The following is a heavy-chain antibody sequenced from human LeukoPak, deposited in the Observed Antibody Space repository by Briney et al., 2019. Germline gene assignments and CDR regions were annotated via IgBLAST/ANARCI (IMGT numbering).Heavy chain of an antibody. CDR1: GFTFSSYW. J-gene: IGHJ4*02. D-gene: IGHD3-22*01. V-gene: IGHV3-7*01. CDR3: ARGDSSGYYSLDY. Sequence: GGSLRLSCAASGFTFSSYWMSWVRQAPGKGLEWVANINQDGSEKYYVDSVKGRFTISRDNAKNSLYLQMNSLRAEDTAVYYCARGDSSGYYSLDYWGQGTLVTVSS. CDR2: INQDGSEK.